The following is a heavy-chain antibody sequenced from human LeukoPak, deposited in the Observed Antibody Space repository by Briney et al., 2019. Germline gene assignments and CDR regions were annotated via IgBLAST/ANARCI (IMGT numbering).Heavy chain of an antibody. D-gene: IGHD3-10*01. CDR2: ISGSGGST. V-gene: IGHV3-23*01. Sequence: GGSLRLSCAASGFTFSNYAMSWVRQAAGKGLEWVSAISGSGGSTDYADSVKGRFTISRDNSKNTLYLQMNSLRAEDTAVYYCAKGPHGVRGTGAYYMDVWGKGTTVTISS. J-gene: IGHJ6*03. CDR1: GFTFSNYA. CDR3: AKGPHGVRGTGAYYMDV.